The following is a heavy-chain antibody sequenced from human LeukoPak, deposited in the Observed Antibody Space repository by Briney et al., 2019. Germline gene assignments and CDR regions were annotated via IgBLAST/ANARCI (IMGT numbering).Heavy chain of an antibody. CDR1: GFTFSSYH. D-gene: IGHD3-22*01. CDR2: ISSSSSTL. Sequence: GGSLRLSCVGSGFTFSSYHMNWVRQAPGKGLEWVSYISSSSSTLYYADSVKGRFTISRDNAKNSLYLQTNSLRAEDTAVYYCARAQYYSDSTGYYYLHYWGQGTLVTVSS. J-gene: IGHJ4*02. V-gene: IGHV3-48*01. CDR3: ARAQYYSDSTGYYYLHY.